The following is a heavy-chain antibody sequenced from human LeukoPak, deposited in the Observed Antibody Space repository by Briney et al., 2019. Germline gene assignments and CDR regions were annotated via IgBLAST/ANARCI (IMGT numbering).Heavy chain of an antibody. J-gene: IGHJ5*02. Sequence: SETLSLTCTVSGGSISSYYWSWIRQPPGKGLEWIGYIYYSGSANYNPSLKSRVTISVDTSKNQFSLKLSSVTAADTAVYYCAREVANWFDPWGQGTLVTVSS. CDR3: AREVANWFDP. CDR2: IYYSGSA. D-gene: IGHD2-15*01. V-gene: IGHV4-59*01. CDR1: GGSISSYY.